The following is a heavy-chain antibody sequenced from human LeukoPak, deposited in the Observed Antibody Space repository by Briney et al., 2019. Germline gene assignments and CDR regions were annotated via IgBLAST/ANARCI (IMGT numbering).Heavy chain of an antibody. D-gene: IGHD3-22*01. Sequence: GRSLRLSCAASGFTFSSYGMHWVRQAPGKGLEWVAVIWYDGSNKYYADSVKGRFTISRDNSKNTLYLQMNNLRAEDTAVYYCARVGYDSSGLDYWGQGTLVTVSS. CDR1: GFTFSSYG. CDR3: ARVGYDSSGLDY. CDR2: IWYDGSNK. V-gene: IGHV3-33*01. J-gene: IGHJ4*02.